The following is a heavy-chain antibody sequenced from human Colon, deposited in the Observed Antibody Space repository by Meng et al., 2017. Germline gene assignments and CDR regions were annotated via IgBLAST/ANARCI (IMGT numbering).Heavy chain of an antibody. D-gene: IGHD1-26*01. CDR1: GGSINSGGNY. V-gene: IGHV4-31*01. CDR2: IYKTGDN. Sequence: VPPQESCPGLVQPSQPLSPTCTVSGGSINSGGNYWSWIRQHPGKGLEWMGYIYKTGDNYYNPSLKSQVTISIDTSKNQFSLNLTSVTAADTAVYYCARARGGIVAEFFDYWGQGILVTVSS. J-gene: IGHJ4*02. CDR3: ARARGGIVAEFFDY.